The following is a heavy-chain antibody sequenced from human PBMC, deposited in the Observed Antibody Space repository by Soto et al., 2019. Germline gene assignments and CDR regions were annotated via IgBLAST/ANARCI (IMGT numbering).Heavy chain of an antibody. J-gene: IGHJ4*02. CDR2: ISYDGSNK. CDR1: GFTFSSYA. D-gene: IGHD2-15*01. Sequence: LRLSCAASGFTFSSYAMHWVRQAPGKGLEWVAVISYDGSNKYYADSVKGRFTISRDNSKNTLYLQMNSLRAEDTAVYYCARDLGKDIVSDLDYWGQGTLVTVSS. CDR3: ARDLGKDIVSDLDY. V-gene: IGHV3-30-3*01.